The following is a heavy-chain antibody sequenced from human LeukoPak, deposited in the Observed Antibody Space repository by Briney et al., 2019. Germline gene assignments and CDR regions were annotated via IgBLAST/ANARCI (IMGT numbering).Heavy chain of an antibody. D-gene: IGHD3-22*01. CDR3: SRDTGIRDDYYDSSSRED. CDR1: GYTYTSSG. V-gene: IGHV1-18*01. J-gene: IGHJ4*02. Sequence: ASVKVSCKASGYTYTSSGISWVRQAPGQGLEWMGWISAYNGNTNYAQKLQGRVTMTTDTSTSTAYMELRSLRSDDTAVYYCSRDTGIRDDYYDSSSREDGGQGTLVTVSS. CDR2: ISAYNGNT.